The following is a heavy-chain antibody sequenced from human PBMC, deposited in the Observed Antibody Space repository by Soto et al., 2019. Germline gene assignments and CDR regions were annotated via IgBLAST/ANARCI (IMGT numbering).Heavy chain of an antibody. V-gene: IGHV4-4*07. D-gene: IGHD3-10*01. CDR2: IYTSGST. J-gene: IGHJ4*02. CDR1: GGSISSYY. Sequence: LSLTCTVSGGSISSYYWSWIRQPAGKGLEWIGRIYTSGSTNYNPSLKSRVTMSVDTSKNQFSLKLSSVTAADTAVYYCAREGYYGSGSYYPDYWGQGTLVTVSS. CDR3: AREGYYGSGSYYPDY.